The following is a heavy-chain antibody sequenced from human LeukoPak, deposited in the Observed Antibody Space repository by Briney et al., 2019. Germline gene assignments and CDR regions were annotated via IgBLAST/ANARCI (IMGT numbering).Heavy chain of an antibody. CDR3: ARKATYCSSTSCYENYYYYMDV. D-gene: IGHD2-2*01. CDR2: INHSGST. J-gene: IGHJ6*03. CDR1: GGSFSGYY. Sequence: NPSETLSLTCAVYGGSFSGYYWSWIRQPPGQGLEWIGEINHSGSTNYNPSLKSRVTISVDTSKNQFSLKLSSVTAADTAVYYCARKATYCSSTSCYENYYYYMDVWGKGTTVTVSS. V-gene: IGHV4-34*01.